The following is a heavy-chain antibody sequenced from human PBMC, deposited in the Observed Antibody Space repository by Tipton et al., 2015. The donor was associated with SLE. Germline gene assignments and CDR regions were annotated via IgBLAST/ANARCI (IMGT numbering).Heavy chain of an antibody. J-gene: IGHJ4*02. CDR1: GGSITTGSYY. CDR2: ISYTGNT. D-gene: IGHD1/OR15-1a*01. CDR3: ARGKGNDWHIDF. V-gene: IGHV4-61*01. Sequence: TLSLTCTVSGGSITTGSYYWSWIRQPPGKGLEWIGYISYTGNTNFNPSLKSRVTMSVATSKNQFSLRLTSVTAADTAMYYCARGKGNDWHIDFWGQGTLVTVSS.